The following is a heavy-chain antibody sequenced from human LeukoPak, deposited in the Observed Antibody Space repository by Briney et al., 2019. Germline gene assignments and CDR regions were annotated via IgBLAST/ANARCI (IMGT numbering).Heavy chain of an antibody. CDR1: GGSLSGYY. V-gene: IGHV4-34*01. D-gene: IGHD3-10*01. CDR2: IHHGGRT. Sequence: PSETLSLTCAVYGGSLSGYYWSWIRQPPGKGLEWIGEIHHGGRTKYHPALKSRVTISVDTPNSQFSLKLSSMTATDTAVYYCARHGDWYFALWGPGTLVTVSS. CDR3: ARHGDWYFAL. J-gene: IGHJ2*01.